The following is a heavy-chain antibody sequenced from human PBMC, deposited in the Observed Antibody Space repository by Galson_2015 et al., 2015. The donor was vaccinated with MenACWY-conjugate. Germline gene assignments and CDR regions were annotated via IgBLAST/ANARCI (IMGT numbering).Heavy chain of an antibody. Sequence: DKYYSTSLKTRLTISKDTSKNQVVLTMTNMDPVDTATYYCARISSSWYYYYGMDVWGQGTTVTVSS. J-gene: IGHJ6*02. CDR2: DK. V-gene: IGHV2-70*01. CDR3: ARISSSWYYYYGMDV. D-gene: IGHD6-13*01.